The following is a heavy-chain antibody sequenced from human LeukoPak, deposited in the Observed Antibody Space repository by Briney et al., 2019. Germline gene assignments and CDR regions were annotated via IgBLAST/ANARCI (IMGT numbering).Heavy chain of an antibody. D-gene: IGHD6-13*01. V-gene: IGHV1-46*01. J-gene: IGHJ5*02. CDR2: INPNDGST. CDR3: ARTYSSSWFNWFDP. Sequence: ASVNVSCKTSGYTFTSYYIHWVRQAPGQGLEWMGIINPNDGSTSYAQKFLGRVTMTRDTSTSTVYMELSSLRSEDTAVYYCARTYSSSWFNWFDPWGQGTLVTVSS. CDR1: GYTFTSYY.